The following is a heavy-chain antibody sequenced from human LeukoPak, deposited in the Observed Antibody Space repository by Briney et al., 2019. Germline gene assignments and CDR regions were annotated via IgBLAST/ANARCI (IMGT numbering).Heavy chain of an antibody. J-gene: IGHJ4*02. Sequence: PSETLSLTCAAYGGSFSGYYWSWIRQPPGKGLEWIGEINHSGSTNYNPSLKSRVTISVDTSKNQFSLKLSSVTAADTAVYYCARAECSGGSCYPGDFDYWGQGTLVTVSS. CDR3: ARAECSGGSCYPGDFDY. CDR1: GGSFSGYY. D-gene: IGHD2-15*01. V-gene: IGHV4-34*01. CDR2: INHSGST.